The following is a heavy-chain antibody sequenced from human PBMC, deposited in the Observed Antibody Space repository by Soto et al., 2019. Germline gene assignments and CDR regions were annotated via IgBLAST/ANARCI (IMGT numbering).Heavy chain of an antibody. CDR1: GFTFSNYW. Sequence: GGSLRLSCAASGFTFSNYWMTWVRQAPGKGLEWVANVKEDGSEKHYVDSVKGRFTISRDNAKNSLYLQMNSLRVEDTAVYFCSRDVVVGAKALNYWGQGALVTVSS. D-gene: IGHD2-15*01. CDR2: VKEDGSEK. V-gene: IGHV3-7*01. CDR3: SRDVVVGAKALNY. J-gene: IGHJ4*02.